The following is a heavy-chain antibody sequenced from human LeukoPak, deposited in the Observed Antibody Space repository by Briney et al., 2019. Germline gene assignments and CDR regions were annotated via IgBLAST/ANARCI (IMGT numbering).Heavy chain of an antibody. CDR1: GFTFSSYA. Sequence: PGGSLRLSCAASGFTFSSYAMSWVRQAPGKGLEWVSAISGSGGSTYYADSVKGRFTISRDNSKNTLYLQMNSLRAEDTAVYYCAKALDYYDCSGPGAFDIWGQGTMVTVSS. J-gene: IGHJ3*02. CDR3: AKALDYYDCSGPGAFDI. CDR2: ISGSGGST. D-gene: IGHD3-22*01. V-gene: IGHV3-23*01.